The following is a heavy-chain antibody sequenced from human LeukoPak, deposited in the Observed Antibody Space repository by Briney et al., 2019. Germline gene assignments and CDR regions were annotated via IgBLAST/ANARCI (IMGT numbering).Heavy chain of an antibody. V-gene: IGHV3-48*03. Sequence: GGSLRLSCAASGFTFRSYEMNWVRQAPGKGLEWVSYISSSGSTIFYADSVKGRFTISRDNAKNSLYLQMNSLRAEDTAVYYCARDLEYTTSSADYWGQGTLVIVSS. J-gene: IGHJ4*02. CDR1: GFTFRSYE. CDR3: ARDLEYTTSSADY. D-gene: IGHD6-6*01. CDR2: ISSSGSTI.